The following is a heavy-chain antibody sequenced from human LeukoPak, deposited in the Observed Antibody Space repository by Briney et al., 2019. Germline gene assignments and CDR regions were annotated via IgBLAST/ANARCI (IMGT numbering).Heavy chain of an antibody. CDR3: ARGYGGGYSGYDLFHCGGDCYYNLGY. D-gene: IGHD2-21*02. Sequence: SVKVSCKASGYTFTSYYMHWVRQAPGQGLEWMGGIIPIFGTANYAQKFQGRVTITADKSTSTAYMELSSLRSEDTAVYYCARGYGGGYSGYDLFHCGGDCYYNLGYWGQGTLVTVSS. CDR1: GYTFTSYY. J-gene: IGHJ4*02. V-gene: IGHV1-69*06. CDR2: IIPIFGTA.